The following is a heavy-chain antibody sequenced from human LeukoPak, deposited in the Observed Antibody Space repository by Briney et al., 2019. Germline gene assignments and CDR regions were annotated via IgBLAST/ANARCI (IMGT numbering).Heavy chain of an antibody. V-gene: IGHV3-21*01. CDR3: ARVVVVPAAIYYYGMDV. CDR2: ISSSSSYI. J-gene: IGHJ6*02. Sequence: PGGSLRLSCAASGFTVSNKYMNWVRQAPGKGLERVSSISSSSSYIYYADSVKGRFTISRDKAKNSLYLQMNSLRAEDTAVYYCARVVVVPAAIYYYGMDVWGQGTTVTVSS. CDR1: GFTVSNKY. D-gene: IGHD2-2*01.